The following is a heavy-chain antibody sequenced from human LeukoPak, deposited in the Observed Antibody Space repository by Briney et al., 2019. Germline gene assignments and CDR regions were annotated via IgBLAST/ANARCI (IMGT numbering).Heavy chain of an antibody. CDR2: IYYSGST. Sequence: SETLTLTCTVSGGSISGYYCSWIRQPPGKGLEWIGYIYYSGSTNYNPSLKSRVTISVDTSKYQFSLKLNSVTAADTAVYYCARVPRPYYYYMDVWGKGTTVTVSS. CDR3: ARVPRPYYYYMDV. J-gene: IGHJ6*03. CDR1: GGSISGYY. V-gene: IGHV4-59*01.